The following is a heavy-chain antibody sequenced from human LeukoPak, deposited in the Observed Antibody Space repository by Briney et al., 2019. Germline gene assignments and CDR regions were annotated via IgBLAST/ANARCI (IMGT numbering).Heavy chain of an antibody. V-gene: IGHV4-39*01. CDR3: VRSGGYCSTITCHADYFGL. Sequence: SETLSLTCSVSGGSTSSNVYYWGWIRQPPGKDLEWIGSIYYSGTTYYNPSLKSRVTISIDTSKNQFSLKLSSVTAADTAVYYCVRSGGYCSTITCHADYFGLWGRGTLVTVSS. CDR1: GGSTSSNVYY. D-gene: IGHD2-2*01. CDR2: IYYSGTT. J-gene: IGHJ2*01.